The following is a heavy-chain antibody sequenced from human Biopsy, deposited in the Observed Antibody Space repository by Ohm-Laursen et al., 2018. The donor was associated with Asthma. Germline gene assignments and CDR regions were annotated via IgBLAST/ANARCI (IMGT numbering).Heavy chain of an antibody. D-gene: IGHD3-22*01. CDR1: GFVVSRDH. CDR2: TYSGGTS. CDR3: ARGDSSNWSHYYFDY. V-gene: IGHV3-53*01. J-gene: IGHJ4*02. Sequence: SLRLSCAASGFVVSRDHMFWVRQAPGKGLEWVSVTYSGGTSHTADSVRGRFTISRDYSKNTLYLQMHSLRAEDTAVYYCARGDSSNWSHYYFDYWGQGTLVTVSS.